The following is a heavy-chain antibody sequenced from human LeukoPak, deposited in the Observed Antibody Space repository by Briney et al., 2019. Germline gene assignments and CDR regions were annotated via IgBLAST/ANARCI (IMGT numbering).Heavy chain of an antibody. CDR1: GGSFSGYY. D-gene: IGHD5-18*01. CDR2: INHSGST. J-gene: IGHJ5*02. Sequence: SETLSLTCAVYGGSFSGYYWSWIRQPPGKGLEWIGEINHSGSTNYNPSLKSRVTISVDTSKNQFSLKLSSVTAADTAVYYCARGGNRYSYGIRIAPYNWFDPWGQGTLVTVFS. V-gene: IGHV4-34*01. CDR3: ARGGNRYSYGIRIAPYNWFDP.